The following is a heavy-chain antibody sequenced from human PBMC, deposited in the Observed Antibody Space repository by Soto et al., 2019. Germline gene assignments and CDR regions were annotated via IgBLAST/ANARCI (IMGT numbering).Heavy chain of an antibody. CDR1: GFTFSSYG. D-gene: IGHD2-8*01. Sequence: GGSLRLSCAASGFTFSSYGMHWVRQAPGKGLEWVAVISYDGSNKYYADSVKGRFTISRDNSKNTLYLQMNSLRAEDTAVYYCAKDPPPYCTNGVCSDRYFDYWGQGTLVTVSS. CDR3: AKDPPPYCTNGVCSDRYFDY. CDR2: ISYDGSNK. V-gene: IGHV3-30*18. J-gene: IGHJ4*02.